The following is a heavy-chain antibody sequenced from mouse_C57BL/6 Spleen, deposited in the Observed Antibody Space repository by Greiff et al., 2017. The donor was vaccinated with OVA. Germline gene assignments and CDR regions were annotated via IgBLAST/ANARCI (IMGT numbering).Heavy chain of an antibody. CDR3: ARDDYDYFDY. Sequence: VKLVESGPELVKPGASVKLSCKASGYTFTSYDINWVKQRPGQGLEWIGWIYPRDGSTKYNEKFKGKATLTVDTSSSTAYMELHSLTSEDSAVYFCARDDYDYFDYWGQGTTLTVSS. V-gene: IGHV1-85*01. CDR2: IYPRDGST. CDR1: GYTFTSYD. D-gene: IGHD2-4*01. J-gene: IGHJ2*01.